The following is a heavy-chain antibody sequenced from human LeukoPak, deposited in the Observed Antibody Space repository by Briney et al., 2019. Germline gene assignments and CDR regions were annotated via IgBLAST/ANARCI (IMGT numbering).Heavy chain of an antibody. D-gene: IGHD3-3*01. CDR2: INPNSGGT. J-gene: IGHJ4*02. V-gene: IGHV1-2*02. CDR1: GYTFTGYY. CDR3: ARTGPYYDFWSGYHTPYYFDY. Sequence: GASVKVSCKASGYTFTGYYMHWVRQAPGQGLGWMGWINPNSGGTNYAQKFQGRVTMTRDTSISTAYMELSRLRSDDTAVYYCARTGPYYDFWSGYHTPYYFDYWGQGTLVTVSS.